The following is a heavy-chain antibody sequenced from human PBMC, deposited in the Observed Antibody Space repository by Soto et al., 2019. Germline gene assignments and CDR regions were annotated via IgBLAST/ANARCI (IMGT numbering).Heavy chain of an antibody. CDR1: GGSISSGGYY. V-gene: IGHV4-31*03. Sequence: QVQLQESGPGLVKPSQTLSLTCTVSGGSISSGGYYWSWIRQHPGKGLEWIGYIYYSGSTYYNPSLKGRVTISVDTSKNQFSLKLSSVTAADTAVYYCASEIAAAGPNWFGPWGQGTLVTVSS. CDR3: ASEIAAAGPNWFGP. CDR2: IYYSGST. D-gene: IGHD6-13*01. J-gene: IGHJ5*02.